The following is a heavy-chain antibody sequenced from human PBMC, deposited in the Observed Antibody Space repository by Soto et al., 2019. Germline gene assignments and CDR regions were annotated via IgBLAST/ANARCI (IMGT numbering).Heavy chain of an antibody. Sequence: GGSLRLSCAASGFTFSSYSMNWVRQAPGKGLEWVSSISSSSSYIYYADSVKGRFTISRDNAKNSLYLQMNSLRAEDMAVYYCARIAAAGHDAFDILGHGTMVTVSS. CDR3: ARIAAAGHDAFDI. J-gene: IGHJ3*02. D-gene: IGHD6-25*01. V-gene: IGHV3-21*01. CDR1: GFTFSSYS. CDR2: ISSSSSYI.